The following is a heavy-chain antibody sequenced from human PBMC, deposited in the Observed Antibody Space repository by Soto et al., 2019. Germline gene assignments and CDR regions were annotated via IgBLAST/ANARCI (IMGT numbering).Heavy chain of an antibody. CDR1: GFTFSLYG. CDR3: ATWQGSLNFHY. CDR2: IWDDGRSK. V-gene: IGHV3-33*01. Sequence: GGSLRLSCAASGFTFSLYGMHWVRQAPGKGLEWVAAIWDDGRSKDYADSVKDRLFISRDNSKNTLYLQLDSLRPEDTAVYYCATWQGSLNFHYWGQGTLVTVSS. J-gene: IGHJ4*02.